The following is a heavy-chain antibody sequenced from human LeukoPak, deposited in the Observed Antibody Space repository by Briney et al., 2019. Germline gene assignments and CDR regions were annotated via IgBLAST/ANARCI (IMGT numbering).Heavy chain of an antibody. CDR1: DDSIRSSAYY. Sequence: SETLSLTCAVSDDSIRSSAYYWGWIRQPPGKGLEWIGSIYYSGSTYYNPSLKSRVTMSVDTSKNQFSLKLSSVTAADTAVYYCARAGIAAAGTWAFDPWGQGTLVTVSS. D-gene: IGHD6-13*01. J-gene: IGHJ5*02. CDR3: ARAGIAAAGTWAFDP. V-gene: IGHV4-39*07. CDR2: IYYSGST.